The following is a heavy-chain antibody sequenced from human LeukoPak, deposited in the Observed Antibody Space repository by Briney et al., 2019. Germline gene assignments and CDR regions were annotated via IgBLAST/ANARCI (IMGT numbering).Heavy chain of an antibody. J-gene: IGHJ3*02. CDR3: ATHCPPYSSGRGAFDI. V-gene: IGHV3-23*01. D-gene: IGHD6-19*01. Sequence: GGSLRLSCAASGLTFSSYAMSWVRQAPGKGLEWVSAISGSGATASYADSVKGRFTISRDNSKNTLYLQMNSLRAEDTAVYYCATHCPPYSSGRGAFDIWGQGTRVTVSS. CDR1: GLTFSSYA. CDR2: ISGSGATA.